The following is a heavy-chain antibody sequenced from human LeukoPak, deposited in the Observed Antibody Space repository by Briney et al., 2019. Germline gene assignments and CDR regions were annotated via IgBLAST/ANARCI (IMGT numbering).Heavy chain of an antibody. CDR1: GGSFSGYY. D-gene: IGHD6-13*01. J-gene: IGHJ5*02. CDR3: ARYTYSSSWYPNWFDP. Sequence: SETLSLTCAVYGGSFSGYYWSWIRQPPGKGLEWIGEINHSGSTNYNPSLKSRVTISVDTSKNQFSLKLSSVTAADTAVYYCARYTYSSSWYPNWFDPWGQGTLVTVSS. CDR2: INHSGST. V-gene: IGHV4-34*01.